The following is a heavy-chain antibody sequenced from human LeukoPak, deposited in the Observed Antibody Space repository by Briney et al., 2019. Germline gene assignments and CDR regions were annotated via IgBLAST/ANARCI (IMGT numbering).Heavy chain of an antibody. J-gene: IGHJ6*02. V-gene: IGHV3-11*04. CDR1: GFTFSDYY. CDR3: ARDEYCSSTSCYDSYYYYGMDV. Sequence: GGSLRLSCAASGFTFSDYYMTWIRQAPGKGLEWVSYISNSGGTIYYTDSVKGRFTISRDNAKNSLYLQMNSLRAEDTAVYYCARDEYCSSTSCYDSYYYYGMDVWGQGTTVTVSS. D-gene: IGHD2-2*01. CDR2: ISNSGGTI.